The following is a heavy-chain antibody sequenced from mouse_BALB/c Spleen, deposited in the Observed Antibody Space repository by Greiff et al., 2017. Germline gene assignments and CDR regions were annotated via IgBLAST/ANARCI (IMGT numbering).Heavy chain of an antibody. CDR1: GFTFSDYY. D-gene: IGHD1-1*01. Sequence: EVKLMESGGGLVKPGGSLKLSCAASGFTFSDYYMYWVRQTPEKRLEWVATISDGGSYTYYPDSVKGRFTISRDNAKNNLYLQMSSLKSEDTAMYYCARGHYYGSSYDYAMDYWGQGTSVTVSS. CDR2: ISDGGSYT. CDR3: ARGHYYGSSYDYAMDY. V-gene: IGHV5-4*02. J-gene: IGHJ4*01.